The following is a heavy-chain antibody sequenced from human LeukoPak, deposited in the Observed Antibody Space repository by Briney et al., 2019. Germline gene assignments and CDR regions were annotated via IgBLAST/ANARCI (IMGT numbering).Heavy chain of an antibody. J-gene: IGHJ4*02. CDR3: ARDWWVATLMDY. Sequence: GGSLRLSCEASAFTFSNYSMNWVRQAPGKGLEWVSSISSNSRYKFYADSVRGRFTISRDNAKNSLYLQMNSLRAEDTAVYYCARDWWVATLMDYWGQGTLVTDSS. D-gene: IGHD5-12*01. CDR1: AFTFSNYS. V-gene: IGHV3-21*01. CDR2: ISSNSRYK.